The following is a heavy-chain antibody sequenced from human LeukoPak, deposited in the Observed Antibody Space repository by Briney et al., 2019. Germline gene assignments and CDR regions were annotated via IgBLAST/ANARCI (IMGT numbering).Heavy chain of an antibody. CDR3: AKSNGYGLIDI. D-gene: IGHD3-10*01. V-gene: IGHV4-34*12. CDR1: GGSFSGYY. J-gene: IGHJ3*02. Sequence: SETLSLTCAVYGGSFSGYYWGWVRQPPGKALEWIGNIFYTGSTYYSPSLKSRVTISLDTSRNQFSLRLNSVTAADTAVYYCAKSNGYGLIDIWGQGTMVTVSS. CDR2: IFYTGST.